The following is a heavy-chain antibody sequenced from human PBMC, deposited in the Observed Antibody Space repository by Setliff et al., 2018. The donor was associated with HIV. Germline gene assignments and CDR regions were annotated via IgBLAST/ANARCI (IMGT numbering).Heavy chain of an antibody. CDR3: ATCRHRPSNWFDP. J-gene: IGHJ5*02. Sequence: SETLSLTCTVSGGSISSGSYYWSWIRQPPGKGLEWIGCISHSGNTNFNPSLNSRVTISLDTSKNQFSLRLTSLTAADTAVYYCATCRHRPSNWFDPWGQGTVVTVSS. CDR2: ISHSGNT. CDR1: GGSISSGSYY. V-gene: IGHV4-61*01.